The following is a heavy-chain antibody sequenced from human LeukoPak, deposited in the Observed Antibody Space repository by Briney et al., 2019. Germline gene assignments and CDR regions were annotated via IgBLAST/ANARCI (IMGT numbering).Heavy chain of an antibody. CDR1: GGSISSNSYY. CDR3: ARPSRYSGYFDY. D-gene: IGHD3-9*01. V-gene: IGHV4-39*01. Sequence: PSETLSLTCTVSGGSISSNSYYWGWIRQPPGKGLEWIGCIYYSGSTYYNPSLKSRVTISVDTSKNQFSLKLSSVTAADTAVYYCARPSRYSGYFDYWGQGTLVTVSS. CDR2: IYYSGST. J-gene: IGHJ4*02.